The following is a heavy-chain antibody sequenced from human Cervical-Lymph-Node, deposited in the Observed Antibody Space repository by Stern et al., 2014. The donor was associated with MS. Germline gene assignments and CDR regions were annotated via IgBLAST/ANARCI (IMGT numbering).Heavy chain of an antibody. V-gene: IGHV1-69*01. Sequence: QVQLVQSRAEVKPPGSSTKVSCKASGGTFSSIAISWVRQAPRQGLEWLGGINPLFGTTNYAQQVQGRVTIVADESTNTVNMELSRLRSEDTAVYYCVRDQGGIAASWGQGTLVTVSS. CDR1: GGTFSSIA. CDR3: VRDQGGIAAS. D-gene: IGHD6-13*01. CDR2: INPLFGTT. J-gene: IGHJ4*02.